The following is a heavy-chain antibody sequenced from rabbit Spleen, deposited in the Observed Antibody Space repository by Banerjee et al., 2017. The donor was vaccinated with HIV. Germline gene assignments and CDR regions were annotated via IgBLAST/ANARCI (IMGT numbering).Heavy chain of an antibody. J-gene: IGHJ4*01. CDR3: ARGSAAMTMVVTGFYFNL. Sequence: QSLEESGGDLVKPEGSLTLTCKASGFSFSDRDVMCWVRQAPGKGLEWIACINAATAKPVYATWAKGRFTISRTSSTTVTLQLTSLTAADTATYFCARGSAAMTMVVTGFYFNLWGQGTLVTVS. V-gene: IGHV1S40*01. D-gene: IGHD2-1*01. CDR2: INAATAKP. CDR1: GFSFSDRDV.